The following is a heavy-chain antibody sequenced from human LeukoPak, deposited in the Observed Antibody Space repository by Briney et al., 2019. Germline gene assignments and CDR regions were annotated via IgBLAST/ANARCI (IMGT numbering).Heavy chain of an antibody. J-gene: IGHJ1*01. CDR3: ASASRQQPVYFQH. Sequence: GGSLRLSCAASGFTFSSYWMSWVRQAPGKGLEWVANIKQDGSEKYYVDSVKGRFTISRDNAKNSLYLQMNSLRAEDTAVYYCASASRQQPVYFQHWGQGTLVTVSS. D-gene: IGHD6-13*01. CDR1: GFTFSSYW. CDR2: IKQDGSEK. V-gene: IGHV3-7*01.